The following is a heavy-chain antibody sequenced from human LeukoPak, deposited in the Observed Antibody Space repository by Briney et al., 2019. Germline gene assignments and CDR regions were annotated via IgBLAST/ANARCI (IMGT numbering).Heavy chain of an antibody. Sequence: GRSLRPSCAASGFTFSSYAMHWVRQAPGKGLEWVAVISYDGSNKYYADSVKGRFTISRDNSKNTLYLQMNSLRAEDTAVYYCASAYGGYSDYWGQGTLVTVSS. CDR3: ASAYGGYSDY. CDR2: ISYDGSNK. CDR1: GFTFSSYA. D-gene: IGHD5-12*01. J-gene: IGHJ4*02. V-gene: IGHV3-30-3*01.